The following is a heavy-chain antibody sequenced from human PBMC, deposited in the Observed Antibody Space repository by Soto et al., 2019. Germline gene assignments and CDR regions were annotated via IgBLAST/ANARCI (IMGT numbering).Heavy chain of an antibody. CDR3: ARGRSNQYESSPPPKFDP. V-gene: IGHV3-13*01. D-gene: IGHD2-8*01. CDR2: IGTIGDT. CDR1: GFTFSTYD. Sequence: GGSLRLSCAASGFTFSTYDMHWVRQATGKGLEWVSAIGTIGDTYYLDSVKGRFTISRENAKNSLYLQMNSLRAGDTAVYYCARGRSNQYESSPPPKFDPWGRGTLVTVSS. J-gene: IGHJ5*02.